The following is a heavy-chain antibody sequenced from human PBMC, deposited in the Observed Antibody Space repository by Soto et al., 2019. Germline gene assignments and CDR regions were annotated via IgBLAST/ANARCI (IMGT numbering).Heavy chain of an antibody. D-gene: IGHD6-13*01. CDR2: IYHSGST. CDR1: GGSISSGGYS. J-gene: IGHJ5*02. V-gene: IGHV4-30-2*01. CDR3: ARGDSSSWYSPTWFDP. Sequence: QLQLQESGSGLVKPSQTLSLTCAVSGGSISSGGYSWSWIRQPPGKGLEWIGYIYHSGSTYYNPSLKSRVTISVDRSKNQFSLKLSSVTAADTAVYYCARGDSSSWYSPTWFDPWGQGTLVTVSS.